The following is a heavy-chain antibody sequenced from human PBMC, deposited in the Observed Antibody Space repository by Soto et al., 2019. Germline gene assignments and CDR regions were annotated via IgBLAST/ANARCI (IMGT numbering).Heavy chain of an antibody. V-gene: IGHV3-74*01. CDR2: INSDGSST. CDR3: ARDQTGADAFDI. D-gene: IGHD7-27*01. J-gene: IGHJ3*02. Sequence: GGSLRLSCAASGFTFSSYWMHWARQAPGKGLVWVSRINSDGSSTSYADSVKGRFTISRDNAKNTLYLQMNSLRAEDTAVYYCARDQTGADAFDIWGQGTMVTVSS. CDR1: GFTFSSYW.